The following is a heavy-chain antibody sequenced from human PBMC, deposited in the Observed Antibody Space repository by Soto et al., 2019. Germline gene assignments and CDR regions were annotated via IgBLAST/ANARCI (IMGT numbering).Heavy chain of an antibody. Sequence: PGGPLRLSCSASGFTFSSYAMSWVRQAPGKGLEWVSAISGSGGSTYYADSVKGRFTISRDNSKNTLYLQMNSLRAEDTAVYYCAKDFRYCSSTSCSSYYYFDYWGQGTLVTVSS. J-gene: IGHJ4*02. CDR2: ISGSGGST. D-gene: IGHD2-2*01. CDR1: GFTFSSYA. CDR3: AKDFRYCSSTSCSSYYYFDY. V-gene: IGHV3-23*01.